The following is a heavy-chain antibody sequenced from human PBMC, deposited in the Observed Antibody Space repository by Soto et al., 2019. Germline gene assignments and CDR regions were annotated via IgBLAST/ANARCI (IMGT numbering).Heavy chain of an antibody. J-gene: IGHJ4*02. CDR2: FSGGSGTT. CDR1: GFTFSNYG. D-gene: IGHD1-1*01. Sequence: QVQLVESGGGVVQPGRSLRLSCATSGFTFSNYGMHWVRQAPGKGLEWVSGFSGGSGTTHYRDSVKGRFTISRDDSRSTVYLQMNSLGVDDTAVYYCVKWNGYGDYWGQGTLVTVSS. V-gene: IGHV3-NL1*01. CDR3: VKWNGYGDY.